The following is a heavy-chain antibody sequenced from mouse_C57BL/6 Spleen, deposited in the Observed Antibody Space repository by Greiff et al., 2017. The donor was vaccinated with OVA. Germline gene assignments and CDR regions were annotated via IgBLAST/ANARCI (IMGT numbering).Heavy chain of an antibody. D-gene: IGHD2-3*01. V-gene: IGHV10-3*01. CDR3: VRDYDGYYDWYFDV. Sequence: DVKLVESGGGLVQPKGSLKLSCAASGFTFNTYAMHWVRQAPGKGLEWVARIRSKSSNYATYYADSVKDRFTISRDDSQSMLYLQMNNLNTEYTAMYYCVRDYDGYYDWYFDVWGTGATVTVS. CDR1: GFTFNTYA. J-gene: IGHJ1*03. CDR2: IRSKSSNYAT.